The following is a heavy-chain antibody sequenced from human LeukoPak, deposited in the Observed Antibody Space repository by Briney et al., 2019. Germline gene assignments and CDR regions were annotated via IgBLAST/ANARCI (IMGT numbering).Heavy chain of an antibody. V-gene: IGHV3-30*02. D-gene: IGHD3-9*01. CDR3: AKDNYDILTGYWYYFDY. CDR2: IRSDGSNK. Sequence: GGSLRLSCAVSGFTFSNYAMHWVRQAPGKGLEWVAFIRSDGSNKNYADSVKGRFTISRDNSKNTLYLQMNSLRAEDTAVYYCAKDNYDILTGYWYYFDYWGQGTLVTVSS. CDR1: GFTFSNYA. J-gene: IGHJ4*02.